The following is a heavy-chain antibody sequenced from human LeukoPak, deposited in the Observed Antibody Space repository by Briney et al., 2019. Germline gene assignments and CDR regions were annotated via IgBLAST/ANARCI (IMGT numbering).Heavy chain of an antibody. CDR3: ARLQYCSGTSCYWFDP. CDR1: GGSISSGLYS. J-gene: IGHJ5*02. V-gene: IGHV4-30-2*01. D-gene: IGHD2-2*01. CDR2: IYHTGST. Sequence: SETLSLTCDVSGGSISSGLYSWSWIRQPLGKGLEWIGYIYHTGSTYYNPSLKSRVTISVDTSKNQFSLRLSSVSAADTAVYYCARLQYCSGTSCYWFDPWGQGTLVTVSS.